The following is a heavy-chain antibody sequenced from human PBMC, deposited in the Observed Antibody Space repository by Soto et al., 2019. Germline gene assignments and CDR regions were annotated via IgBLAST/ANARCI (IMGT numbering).Heavy chain of an antibody. CDR2: VSVSGAT. V-gene: IGHV3-23*01. Sequence: DVQLLESGGGLVQPGGSLRLSCAASGFPISSYATSWARQAPGKGLEWVSAVSVSGATYYADFVKGRFSISRDNSKNTLYLQMNSLRAEDTAVYFCAKDQYDSDVYHWFANIWGPGTMLTVS. CDR1: GFPISSYA. D-gene: IGHD3-22*01. J-gene: IGHJ3*02. CDR3: AKDQYDSDVYHWFANI.